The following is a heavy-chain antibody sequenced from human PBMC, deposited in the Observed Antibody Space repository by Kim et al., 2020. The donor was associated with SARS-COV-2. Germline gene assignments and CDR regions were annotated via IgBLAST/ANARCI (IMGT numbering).Heavy chain of an antibody. CDR1: GFAFTDAW. CDR2: IRSKTDGRRT. D-gene: IGHD6-19*01. CDR3: ATDRRDSSGWYLRDFQH. Sequence: GGSLRLSCAASGFAFTDAWMNWVRQAPGKGLEWVGRIRSKTDGRRTDYAASVKGRFTISGDDSKTTLYLQMNSLKSEDTGVYYCATDRRDSSGWYLRDFQHWGQGTLVTVSS. J-gene: IGHJ1*01. V-gene: IGHV3-15*01.